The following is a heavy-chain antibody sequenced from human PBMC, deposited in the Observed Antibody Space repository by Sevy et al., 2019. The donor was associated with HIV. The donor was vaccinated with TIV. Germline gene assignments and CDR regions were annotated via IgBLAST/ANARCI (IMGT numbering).Heavy chain of an antibody. CDR3: ARVLRIDCSGGSCYPFDY. CDR2: IYSGGST. CDR1: GFTVSSNY. J-gene: IGHJ4*02. V-gene: IGHV3-53*01. Sequence: GGSLRLSCAASGFTVSSNYMSWDRQAPGKGLEWVSVIYSGGSTYYADSVKGRFTISRDNSKNTLYLQMNSLRAEDTAVYYCARVLRIDCSGGSCYPFDYWGQGTLVTVSS. D-gene: IGHD2-15*01.